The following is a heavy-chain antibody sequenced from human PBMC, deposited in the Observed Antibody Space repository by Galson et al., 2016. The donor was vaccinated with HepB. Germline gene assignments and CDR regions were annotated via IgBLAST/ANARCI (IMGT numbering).Heavy chain of an antibody. CDR2: ISFDGSNK. Sequence: SLRLSCAASGFTFSRYAFHWVRQAPGRGLEWVAVISFDGSNKFYADSVKGRFTISRDDSKDTLSLQMNSLRAEDTAVYYCAKAPGLWGYGMDVWGQGTIVTVSS. V-gene: IGHV3-30*18. D-gene: IGHD6-13*01. J-gene: IGHJ6*02. CDR3: AKAPGLWGYGMDV. CDR1: GFTFSRYA.